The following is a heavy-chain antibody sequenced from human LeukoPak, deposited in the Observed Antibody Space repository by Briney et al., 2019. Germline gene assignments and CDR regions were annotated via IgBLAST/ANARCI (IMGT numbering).Heavy chain of an antibody. J-gene: IGHJ6*03. D-gene: IGHD2-15*01. CDR2: TRYDGSSK. CDR1: GFNLSNYG. CDR3: AKESRGYCSGGSCYSGVYYYHMDV. V-gene: IGHV3-30*02. Sequence: GGSLRLSCAASGFNLSNYGIHWVRQAPGKGLEWVAFTRYDGSSKYYADSVKGRFTISRDNSKNTLYLQMNSLRAEDTAVYYCAKESRGYCSGGSCYSGVYYYHMDVWGKGATVTISS.